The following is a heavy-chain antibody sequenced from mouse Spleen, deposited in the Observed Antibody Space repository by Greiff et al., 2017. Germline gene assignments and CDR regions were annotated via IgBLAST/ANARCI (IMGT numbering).Heavy chain of an antibody. J-gene: IGHJ4*01. CDR1: GYTFTSYW. Sequence: QVQLQQSGAELVKPGASVKLSCKASGYTFTSYWMHWVKQRPGQGLEWIGMIHPNSGSTNYNEKFKSKATLTVDKSSSTAYMQLSSLTSEDSAVYYCAGGYYGYAMDYWGQGTSVTVSS. V-gene: IGHV1-64*01. CDR2: IHPNSGST. CDR3: AGGYYGYAMDY. D-gene: IGHD2-3*01.